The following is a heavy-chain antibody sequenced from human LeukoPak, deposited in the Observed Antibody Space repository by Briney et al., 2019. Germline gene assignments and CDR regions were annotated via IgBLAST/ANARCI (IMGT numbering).Heavy chain of an antibody. Sequence: ASVKVSCKASGYTFTGYYIHWVRQAPGQGLEWMGRINPDSGDSDYAQKFQGRVTITADKSTSTAYMELSSLRSEDTAVYYCAREGGGYCSSTSCWDFDYWGQGTLVTVSS. J-gene: IGHJ4*02. CDR1: GYTFTGYY. CDR3: AREGGGYCSSTSCWDFDY. CDR2: INPDSGDS. V-gene: IGHV1-2*06. D-gene: IGHD2-2*01.